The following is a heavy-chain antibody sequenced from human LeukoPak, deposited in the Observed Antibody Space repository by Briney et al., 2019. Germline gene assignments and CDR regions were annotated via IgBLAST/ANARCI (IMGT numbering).Heavy chain of an antibody. CDR2: ISYDGTNK. CDR1: RFTFYSFD. CDR3: ARQSYFWDGVSPRLLDY. D-gene: IGHD2-8*01. J-gene: IGHJ4*02. Sequence: PVRSQRLSCAASRFTFYSFDMHWVRQAPGRGLEWGALISYDGTNKYYADSVKGRFTISRDNSKNTLYLHMDSLRDEDTAVYYRARQSYFWDGVSPRLLDYWGQGTLVTVSS. V-gene: IGHV3-30*01.